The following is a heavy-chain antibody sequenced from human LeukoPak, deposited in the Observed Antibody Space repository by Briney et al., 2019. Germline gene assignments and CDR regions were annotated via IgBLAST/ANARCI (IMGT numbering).Heavy chain of an antibody. CDR3: ARDSRLAAAGIDAFDI. CDR2: ISSSSSYI. CDR1: GFTFSSYS. D-gene: IGHD6-13*01. V-gene: IGHV3-21*01. J-gene: IGHJ3*02. Sequence: PGGSLRLSCAASGFTFSSYSMNCVRQAPGKGLEWVSSISSSSSYIYYADSVKGRFTISRDNAKNSLYLQMNSLRAEDTAVYYCARDSRLAAAGIDAFDIWGQGTMVTVSS.